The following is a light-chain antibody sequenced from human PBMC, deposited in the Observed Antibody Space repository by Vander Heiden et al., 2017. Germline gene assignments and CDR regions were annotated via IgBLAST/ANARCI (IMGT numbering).Light chain of an antibody. V-gene: IGLV3-25*03. CDR3: HSTDGSGTSWV. J-gene: IGLJ3*02. Sequence: SYELTQPLSVSVPPGQTAGITCSGDALPNQYASWCQQKPGQTPVLVMYKGRERPSGIPERFSGSSSGTTVTLTITGVQAEDEADYYCHSTDGSGTSWVFGGGAKLTVL. CDR2: KGR. CDR1: ALPNQY.